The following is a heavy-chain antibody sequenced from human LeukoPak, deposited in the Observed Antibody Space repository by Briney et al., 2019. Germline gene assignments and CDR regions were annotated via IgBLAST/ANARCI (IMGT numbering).Heavy chain of an antibody. J-gene: IGHJ5*02. V-gene: IGHV4-4*09. CDR1: GDSISSYY. CDR2: VYPSGTT. D-gene: IGHD2-15*01. Sequence: SETLSLTCTVPGDSISSYYWSWIRQPPGKGLEWIGYVYPSGTTKYNPSLKSRVTMSVDTSKNQISLNLLSVTAADTAMYYCARHPRSCTGSGTCYSWFDPSGQGTLVTVSS. CDR3: ARHPRSCTGSGTCYSWFDP.